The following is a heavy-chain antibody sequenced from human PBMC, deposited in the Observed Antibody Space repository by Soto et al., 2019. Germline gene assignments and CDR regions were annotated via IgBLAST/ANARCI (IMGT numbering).Heavy chain of an antibody. CDR1: GFTFSTYT. CDR3: ARGNSGIDY. D-gene: IGHD6-25*01. J-gene: IGHJ4*02. V-gene: IGHV3-21*01. Sequence: GVSLRLSCAASGFTFSTYTMNWVRQAPGKGLEWVSSISSSSNYIYYTDSLRGRFTISRDNAKSSLYLQINSLRAEDTAVYFCARGNSGIDYWGQGTLVTVSS. CDR2: ISSSSNYI.